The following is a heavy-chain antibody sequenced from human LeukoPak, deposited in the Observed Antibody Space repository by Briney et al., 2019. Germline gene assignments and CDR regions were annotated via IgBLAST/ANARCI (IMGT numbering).Heavy chain of an antibody. J-gene: IGHJ4*02. D-gene: IGHD3-3*01. CDR2: ISAYNGNT. Sequence: ASVKVSCKASGYTFTSYGISWVRQAPGQGLEWMGWISAYNGNTNYAQKLQGSDTMTTDTTTSTAYKELRSLRSDDTAVYYCARLRITIFGVALIFDYWGQGTLVTVSS. CDR1: GYTFTSYG. V-gene: IGHV1-18*01. CDR3: ARLRITIFGVALIFDY.